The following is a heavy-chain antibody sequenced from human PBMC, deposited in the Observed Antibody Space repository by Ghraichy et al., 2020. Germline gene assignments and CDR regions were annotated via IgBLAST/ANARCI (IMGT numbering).Heavy chain of an antibody. J-gene: IGHJ4*02. CDR1: GFTFSSYG. D-gene: IGHD4-23*01. CDR3: ARDVGGTAFFDC. V-gene: IGHV3-23*01. CDR2: ISGGGENT. Sequence: GGSLRLSCAASGFTFSSYGMSWVRQAPGKGLEWVSTISGGGENTHYADSVKGRFTISRDNFKNMLYLQMNSLRAEDSAIYYCARDVGGTAFFDCWGQGTLVTVSS.